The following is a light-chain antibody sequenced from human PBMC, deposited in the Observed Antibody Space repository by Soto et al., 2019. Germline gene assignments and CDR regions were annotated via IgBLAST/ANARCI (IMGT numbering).Light chain of an antibody. V-gene: IGKV3-20*01. CDR3: QQYGGSPLT. CDR1: QSVSSSS. J-gene: IGKJ4*01. Sequence: EKVLTQPPGTMCLSPGESATLSCRASQSVSSSSLAWYQQKPGQAPRLLFFGVSNRAAGVPDRFGGSGSGTDFTLTISRLEPEDFAVYYCQQYGGSPLTFGGGTKVDIK. CDR2: GVS.